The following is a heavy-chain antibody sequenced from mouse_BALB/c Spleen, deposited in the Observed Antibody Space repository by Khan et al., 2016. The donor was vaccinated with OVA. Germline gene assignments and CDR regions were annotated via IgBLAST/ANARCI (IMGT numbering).Heavy chain of an antibody. V-gene: IGHV14-1*02. J-gene: IGHJ2*01. CDR3: PRSITLSFDF. D-gene: IGHD2-3*01. CDR1: GYNIKDYY. Sequence: VQLQQSGSEPVRPGALVKLSCKASGYNIKDYYIHWVKQRPEQGLEWIGWIDPENGHTEYDPKFQAKATITAETSFNTAYLQLSSLTSEDTAVYYCPRSITLSFDFWDQGSAPALAS. CDR2: IDPENGHT.